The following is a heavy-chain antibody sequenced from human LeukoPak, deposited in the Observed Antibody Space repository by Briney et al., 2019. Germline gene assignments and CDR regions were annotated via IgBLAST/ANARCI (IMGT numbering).Heavy chain of an antibody. D-gene: IGHD4-17*01. CDR3: ARDDGDYGSY. Sequence: GASANVSCKASGYTFTSYGISWVRQAPGQGLEWMGWVSAYNGNTNYAQKLQGRVTMTTDTSTSTAYMELRSLRSDDTAVYYCARDDGDYGSYWGQGTLVTVSS. V-gene: IGHV1-18*01. J-gene: IGHJ4*02. CDR1: GYTFTSYG. CDR2: VSAYNGNT.